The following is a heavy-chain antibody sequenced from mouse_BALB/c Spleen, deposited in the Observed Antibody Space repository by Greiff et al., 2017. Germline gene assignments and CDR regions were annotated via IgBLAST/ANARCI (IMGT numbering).Heavy chain of an antibody. V-gene: IGHV1-5*01. CDR2: IYPGNSDT. CDR1: GYSFTSYW. Sequence: EVHLVESGTVLARPGASVKMSCKASGYSFTSYWMHWVKQRPGQGLEWIGAIYPGNSDTSYNQKFKGKAKLTAVTSASTAYMELSSLTNEDSAVYYCTRGTARATPFAYWGQGTLVTVSA. J-gene: IGHJ3*01. D-gene: IGHD3-2*01. CDR3: TRGTARATPFAY.